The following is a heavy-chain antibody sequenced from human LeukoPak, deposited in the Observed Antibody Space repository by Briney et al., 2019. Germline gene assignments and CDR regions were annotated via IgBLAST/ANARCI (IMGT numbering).Heavy chain of an antibody. J-gene: IGHJ4*02. Sequence: PGGSLRLSCAASAFTFSSYSMNWVRQAPGKGLEWVSSISSSSSYIYYADSVKGRFTISRDNAKNSLYLQMNSLRVEDTAVYYCAREIPGGANHLDYWGQGTLVTVSS. CDR1: AFTFSSYS. CDR2: ISSSSSYI. V-gene: IGHV3-21*01. D-gene: IGHD1-26*01. CDR3: AREIPGGANHLDY.